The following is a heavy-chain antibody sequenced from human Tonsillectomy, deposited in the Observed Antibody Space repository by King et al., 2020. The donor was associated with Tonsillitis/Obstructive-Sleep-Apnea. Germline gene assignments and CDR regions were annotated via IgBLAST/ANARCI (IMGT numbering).Heavy chain of an antibody. CDR2: ILADGSTI. Sequence: VQLVESGGGVVQPGRSLRLSCAASGFTFSSYGMHWVRHAPGTGLECVAVILADGSTIDYAASVKDRFSISRYNSKNTLYLQMNNLTAEETAVYYCSRHLGSPPFDCWGQGTLVTVSS. V-gene: IGHV3-33*01. D-gene: IGHD6-13*01. J-gene: IGHJ4*02. CDR3: SRHLGSPPFDC. CDR1: GFTFSSYG.